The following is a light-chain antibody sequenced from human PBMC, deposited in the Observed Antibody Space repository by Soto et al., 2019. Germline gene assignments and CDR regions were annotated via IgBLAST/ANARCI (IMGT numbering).Light chain of an antibody. CDR1: SSDVGGYNY. V-gene: IGLV2-14*01. J-gene: IGLJ1*01. CDR3: SSYTSSSTYV. Sequence: QSALTQPVSVSGSPGQSITISCTGTSSDVGGYNYVSWYQQHPGKAPKLMIYEVSNRPSGVSNRFSGSKSGNTASLTISGLQAEDDADYYCSSYTSSSTYVFGTGTKLTV. CDR2: EVS.